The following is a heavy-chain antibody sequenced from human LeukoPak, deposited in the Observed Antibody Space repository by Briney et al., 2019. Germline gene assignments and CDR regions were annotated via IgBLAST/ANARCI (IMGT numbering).Heavy chain of an antibody. CDR2: INPNSGGT. CDR1: GYTFTGYY. CDR3: ARDRYQRREGQGAFDP. D-gene: IGHD5-24*01. Sequence: ASVKVSCKASGYTFTGYYMHWVRQAPGQGLEWMGWINPNSGGTKYAQKFQGRVTMTRDTSISTAYMELSRLRSDDTAVYYCARDRYQRREGQGAFDPWGQGTLVTVSS. J-gene: IGHJ5*02. V-gene: IGHV1-2*02.